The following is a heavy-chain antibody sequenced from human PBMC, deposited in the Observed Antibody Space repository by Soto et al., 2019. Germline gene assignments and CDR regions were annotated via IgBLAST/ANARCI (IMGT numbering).Heavy chain of an antibody. D-gene: IGHD2-2*01. V-gene: IGHV3-33*01. Sequence: QVQLVESGGGVVQPGRSLRLSCAASGFTFSSYGMHWVRQAPGKGLEWVAVIWYDGSNKYYADSVKGRFTISRDNSKNTLYLQMNSLRAEDTAVYYCARDSKDIVVAARYYYYGMDVWGQGTTGTVSS. CDR3: ARDSKDIVVAARYYYYGMDV. J-gene: IGHJ6*02. CDR1: GFTFSSYG. CDR2: IWYDGSNK.